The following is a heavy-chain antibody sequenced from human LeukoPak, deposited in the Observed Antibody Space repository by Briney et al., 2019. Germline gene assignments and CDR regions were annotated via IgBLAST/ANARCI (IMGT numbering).Heavy chain of an antibody. J-gene: IGHJ4*02. Sequence: SETLSLTRTVSGDSINDYYWSWIRQPPGRGLEWIGYIYYSGSTNFSPSLKSLVTMSVDTSKKQFSLNLSSVTAADTAVYFCARQGGIFSPIDSWGEGTLVTVSS. V-gene: IGHV4-59*08. D-gene: IGHD1-26*01. CDR2: IYYSGST. CDR1: GDSINDYY. CDR3: ARQGGIFSPIDS.